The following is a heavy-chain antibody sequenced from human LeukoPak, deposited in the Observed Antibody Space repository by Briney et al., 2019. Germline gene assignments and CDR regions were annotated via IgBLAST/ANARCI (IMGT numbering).Heavy chain of an antibody. CDR2: INHSGSA. J-gene: IGHJ4*02. V-gene: IGHV4-34*01. Sequence: SETLSLTCAVYGGSFSGYYWNWIRQPPGKGLEWIGQINHSGSANYNPSLRSRVAISVDTSKNQFSLRLSSVAAADTAVYYCARGLSRLPSGGYWGQGTLVTVSS. CDR1: GGSFSGYY. D-gene: IGHD2-15*01. CDR3: ARGLSRLPSGGY.